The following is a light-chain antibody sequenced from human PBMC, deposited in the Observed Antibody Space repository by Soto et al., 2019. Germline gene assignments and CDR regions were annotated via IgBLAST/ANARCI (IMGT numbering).Light chain of an antibody. CDR1: SSNIGNNF. CDR2: SDD. CDR3: STWDASLSARV. Sequence: QSVLTQPPSASGTPGQKVTISCSGASSNIGNNFVSWYQQVPGTAPKLLIYSDDQRPPGVPYRVSGSKSGTSASLAISGRRSEDEADYYCSTWDASLSARVFGGGTKVTVL. V-gene: IGLV1-47*02. J-gene: IGLJ3*02.